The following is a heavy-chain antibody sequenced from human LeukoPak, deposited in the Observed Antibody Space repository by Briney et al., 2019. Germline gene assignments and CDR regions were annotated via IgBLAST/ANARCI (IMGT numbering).Heavy chain of an antibody. CDR2: ICPGGTIT. CDR3: VRDFRSADY. V-gene: IGHV3-74*01. CDR1: GFTLSNYC. Sequence: SGGSLRLSCTASGFTLSNYCMHWVRQTPGKGLIWVSRICPGGTITNYADSVKGRFTISRDDAKNMMFLQMNSLRADDTAVYYCVRDFRSADYWGQGILVTVSS. J-gene: IGHJ4*02.